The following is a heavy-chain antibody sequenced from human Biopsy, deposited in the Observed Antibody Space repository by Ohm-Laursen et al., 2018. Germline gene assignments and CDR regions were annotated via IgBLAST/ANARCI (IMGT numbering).Heavy chain of an antibody. Sequence: SETLSLTCSVSGGSMTGYEWSWIRLAPGKGPEWIGYIYYSGGTKYNPSLASRVTFSVDMSKSQFSLKLYSVTAADTAVYYCARVEAGTYDALDIWGQGTLVAVSA. D-gene: IGHD1-26*01. J-gene: IGHJ3*02. CDR3: ARVEAGTYDALDI. CDR2: IYYSGGT. V-gene: IGHV4-59*01. CDR1: GGSMTGYE.